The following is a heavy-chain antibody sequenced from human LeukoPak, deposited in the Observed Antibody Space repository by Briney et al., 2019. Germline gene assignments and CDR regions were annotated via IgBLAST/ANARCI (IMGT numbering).Heavy chain of an antibody. CDR3: ARANRGYYAKGRHYYYMDV. Sequence: TSENLSLTCTVSGYSISSGYYWGWIRHPPGRGLEWIGSIYYSGTTYYNPSLKSRVTISVDTSKNQFSLKLSSVTAADTAVYYCARANRGYYAKGRHYYYMDVWGKGTTVTVSS. CDR2: IYYSGTT. CDR1: GYSISSGYY. D-gene: IGHD2-2*01. J-gene: IGHJ6*03. V-gene: IGHV4-38-2*02.